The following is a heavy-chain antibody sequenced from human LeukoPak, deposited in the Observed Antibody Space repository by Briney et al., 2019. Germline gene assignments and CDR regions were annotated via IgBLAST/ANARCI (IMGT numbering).Heavy chain of an antibody. CDR1: GSSFSSYY. CDR2: IDHSGST. J-gene: IGHJ4*02. D-gene: IGHD4-17*01. V-gene: IGHV4-59*01. CDR3: ARLKATVSIHAYFDS. Sequence: PSETLSLTCTVSGSSFSSYYWTWIRQPPGKGLEWIGYIDHSGSTNYNPSLKSRVSISSDTSKNQFSLELSSVTAADTAVYYCARLKATVSIHAYFDSWGQGTLVTVSS.